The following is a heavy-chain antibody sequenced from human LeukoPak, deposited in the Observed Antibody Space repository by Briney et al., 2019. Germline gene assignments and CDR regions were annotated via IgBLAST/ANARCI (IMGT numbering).Heavy chain of an antibody. Sequence: EASVKVSCKASVYTFTGYYMHWVRQAPGQGLEWMGWINPNSGGTNYAQKFQGRVTMTRDTSISTAYMELSRLRSDDTAVYYCARAIPGIAVAAKRDAWFDPWGQGTLVTVSS. V-gene: IGHV1-2*02. D-gene: IGHD6-19*01. CDR2: INPNSGGT. CDR3: ARAIPGIAVAAKRDAWFDP. CDR1: VYTFTGYY. J-gene: IGHJ5*02.